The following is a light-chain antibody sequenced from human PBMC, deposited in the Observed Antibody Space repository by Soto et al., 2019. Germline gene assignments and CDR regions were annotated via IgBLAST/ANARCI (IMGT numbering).Light chain of an antibody. Sequence: EVVMTQSPATLSMAPGERDTLSCRASQSVSSSLAWYHKKHGQAPRLLLYGAAPRATGIPDRFSGSGSETEFTLTISSLQADDGAIYYFQQYNNWWTFGQGPKVEL. CDR1: QSVSSS. CDR3: QQYNNWWT. J-gene: IGKJ1*01. CDR2: GAA. V-gene: IGKV3-15*01.